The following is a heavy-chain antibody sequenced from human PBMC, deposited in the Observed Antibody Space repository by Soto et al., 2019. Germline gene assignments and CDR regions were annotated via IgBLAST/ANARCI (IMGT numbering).Heavy chain of an antibody. J-gene: IGHJ4*02. D-gene: IGHD4-17*01. Sequence: EVQLVESGGGLVQPGGSLRLSCAASGFTVSSNYMSWVRQAPGKGLEWVSVIYSGGSTYYADSVKGRFTISRDNSKNTRYLQMNSLRAEDTAVYYCASDSEDGDSPFDYWGQGTLVTVSS. CDR3: ASDSEDGDSPFDY. CDR2: IYSGGST. CDR1: GFTVSSNY. V-gene: IGHV3-66*01.